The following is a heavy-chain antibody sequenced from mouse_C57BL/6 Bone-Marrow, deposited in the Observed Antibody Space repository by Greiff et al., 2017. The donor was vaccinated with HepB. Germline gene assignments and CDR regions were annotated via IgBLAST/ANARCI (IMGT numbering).Heavy chain of an antibody. CDR1: GYTFTSYW. V-gene: IGHV1-55*01. CDR2: IYPGSGST. J-gene: IGHJ2*01. D-gene: IGHD1-1*01. CDR3: AREGGVVGDY. Sequence: QVQLKESGAELVKPGASVKMSCKASGYTFTSYWITWVKQRPGQGLEWIGDIYPGSGSTNYNEKFKSKATLTVDTSSSTAYMQLSSLTSEDSAVYYCAREGGVVGDYWGQGTTLTVSS.